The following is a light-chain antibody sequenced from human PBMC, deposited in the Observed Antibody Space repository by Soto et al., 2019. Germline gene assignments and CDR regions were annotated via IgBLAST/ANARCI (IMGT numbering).Light chain of an antibody. CDR3: HQFGYSPRT. CDR1: QTVNSDY. Sequence: EIVVTQSPGTLSLSPGETATLSCRASQTVNSDYLAWFQQRPGQAPRLLIFATSRRATDIPDRFSGSGSGTDFTLAIRRLEPEDFAVYYCHQFGYSPRTFGQGTKVDIK. CDR2: ATS. J-gene: IGKJ1*01. V-gene: IGKV3-20*01.